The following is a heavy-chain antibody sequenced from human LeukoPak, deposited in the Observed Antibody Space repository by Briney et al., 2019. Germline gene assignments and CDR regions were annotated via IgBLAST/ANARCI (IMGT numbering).Heavy chain of an antibody. CDR1: GFTFSSYA. J-gene: IGHJ4*02. D-gene: IGHD3-16*01. V-gene: IGHV3-23*01. CDR3: AKETLITRVFDY. CDR2: ISGSGGST. Sequence: AGGSLRLSGAASGFTFSSYAMSWVRQAPGKGLEWVSAISGSGGSTYYADSVKGRFTISRDNSKNTLYLQMNSLRAEDTAVYYCAKETLITRVFDYWGQGTLVTVSS.